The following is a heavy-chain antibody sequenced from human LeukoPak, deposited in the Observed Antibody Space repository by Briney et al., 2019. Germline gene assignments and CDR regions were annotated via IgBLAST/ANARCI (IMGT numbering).Heavy chain of an antibody. CDR3: ARVSSGSYFGYYYYYMDV. Sequence: GGSLRLSCAASGFSFSSYWMHWVRQVPGKGLVWVSRINSDGSSTSYADSVKDRFTISRDNAKNTLYLQMNSLRAEDTAVYYCARVSSGSYFGYYYYYMDVWGKGTTVTVSS. V-gene: IGHV3-74*01. D-gene: IGHD1-26*01. CDR1: GFSFSSYW. J-gene: IGHJ6*03. CDR2: INSDGSST.